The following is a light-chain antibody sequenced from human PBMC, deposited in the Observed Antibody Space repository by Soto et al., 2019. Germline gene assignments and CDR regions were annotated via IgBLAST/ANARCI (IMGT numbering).Light chain of an antibody. Sequence: IALTQSPATLPVSPGERATISCRASQSVSSYLAWYQQKPGQAPRLLIYGASTRATGIPARFSGSGSGTEFSLSISSLQSEDFAVYYCQQYNNWLWTFGQGTKVDIK. J-gene: IGKJ1*01. CDR3: QQYNNWLWT. V-gene: IGKV3-15*01. CDR2: GAS. CDR1: QSVSSY.